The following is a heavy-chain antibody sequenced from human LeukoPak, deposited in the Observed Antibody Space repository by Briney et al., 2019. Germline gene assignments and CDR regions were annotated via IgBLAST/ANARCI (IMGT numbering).Heavy chain of an antibody. CDR1: GFSFSSFS. V-gene: IGHV3-21*01. Sequence: PGGSLRLSCAASGFSFSSFSMNWVRQAPGKGLEWVSYISGGSSFTYYVDSVKGRFTISRDNAKNSLYLQMNSLRAEDTAVYYCAKDLHYGSADYWGQGTLVTVSS. D-gene: IGHD3-10*01. CDR2: ISGGSSFT. CDR3: AKDLHYGSADY. J-gene: IGHJ4*02.